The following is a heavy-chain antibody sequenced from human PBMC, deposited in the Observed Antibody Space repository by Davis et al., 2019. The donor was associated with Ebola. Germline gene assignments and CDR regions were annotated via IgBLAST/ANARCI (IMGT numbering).Heavy chain of an antibody. Sequence: SETLSLTCAVSSGSISGRVWWSWVRQPPGKGLEWIGEISHGGSTNYNPSLKSRVTISVDKSKNQFSLRLRSVTAADTAVYYCARETYYGTGSHWGQGTLVTVSS. CDR1: SGSISGRVW. V-gene: IGHV4-4*02. CDR2: ISHGGST. J-gene: IGHJ4*02. CDR3: ARETYYGTGSH. D-gene: IGHD3-10*01.